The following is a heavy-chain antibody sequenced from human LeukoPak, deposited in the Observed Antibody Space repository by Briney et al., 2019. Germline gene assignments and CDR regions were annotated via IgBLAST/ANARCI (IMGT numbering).Heavy chain of an antibody. Sequence: SETLSLTCTVSGGSISSYYWSWIRQPPGKGLEWIGYIYTSGSTNYNPSLKSRVTISVDTSKNQFSLKLSSVTAADTAVYYCARSIAARPFVRGASDIWGQGTMVTVSS. D-gene: IGHD6-6*01. CDR2: IYTSGST. CDR3: ARSIAARPFVRGASDI. J-gene: IGHJ3*02. V-gene: IGHV4-4*09. CDR1: GGSISSYY.